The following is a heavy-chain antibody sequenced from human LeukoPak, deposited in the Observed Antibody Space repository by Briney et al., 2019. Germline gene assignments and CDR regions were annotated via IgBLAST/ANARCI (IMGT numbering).Heavy chain of an antibody. CDR3: ATVYLGERI. CDR1: GFTFSSYN. D-gene: IGHD4-17*01. J-gene: IGHJ3*02. CDR2: ITSGSSYI. V-gene: IGHV3-21*01. Sequence: GGSLRLSCAASGFTFSSYNMNWVRQAPGQGLEWVSSITSGSSYIYYADSVKGRFTISRDNAKNSLYLQMNSLRAEETAVYYCATVYLGERIWGQGTMVTVSS.